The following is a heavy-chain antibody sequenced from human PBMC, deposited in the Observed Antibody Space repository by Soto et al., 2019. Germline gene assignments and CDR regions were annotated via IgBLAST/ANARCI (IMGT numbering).Heavy chain of an antibody. CDR1: GGSISSGGYY. CDR3: ARVWGLAAAVDY. Sequence: SETLSLTCTVSGGSISSGGYYWSWIRQHPGKGLEWIGYIYYSGSTYYNPSLKSRVTISVDTSKNQFSLKLSSVTAADTAVYYCARVWGLAAAVDYWGQGTLVTVSS. D-gene: IGHD6-13*01. V-gene: IGHV4-31*03. J-gene: IGHJ4*02. CDR2: IYYSGST.